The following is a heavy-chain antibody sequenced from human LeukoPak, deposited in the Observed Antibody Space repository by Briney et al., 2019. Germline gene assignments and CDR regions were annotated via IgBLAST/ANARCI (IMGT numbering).Heavy chain of an antibody. CDR3: ASPDLVGGDAFDI. D-gene: IGHD2-8*02. CDR1: GGSISSGRYY. V-gene: IGHV4-61*02. J-gene: IGHJ3*02. Sequence: SQTLSLTCTVSGGSISSGRYYWSWIRQPAGKGLEWIGRIYTSGSTNYNPSLKSRVTLSVDPSNNQFSLKLSSVTAADTAVYYCASPDLVGGDAFDIWGQGTMVTVSS. CDR2: IYTSGST.